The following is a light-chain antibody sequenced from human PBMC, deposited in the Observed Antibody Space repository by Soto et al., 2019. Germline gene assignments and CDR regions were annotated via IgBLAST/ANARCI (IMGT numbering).Light chain of an antibody. V-gene: IGKV3-15*01. CDR1: QSINAH. J-gene: IGKJ1*01. CDR3: QQYNHWLWT. Sequence: EVVMTQSPATLSVSPGERVTLSCRASQSINAHLAWYQQKPGQAPRLLIHGASTRATGIPARFSGSGFGTEFILTLSRLQAEDFAVYYCQQYNHWLWTFGQGTKVEIQ. CDR2: GAS.